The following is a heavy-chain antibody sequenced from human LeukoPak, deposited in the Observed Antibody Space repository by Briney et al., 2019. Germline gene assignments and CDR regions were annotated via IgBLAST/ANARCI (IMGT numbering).Heavy chain of an antibody. CDR2: IYYSGST. V-gene: IGHV4-59*01. CDR1: GGSISSYY. J-gene: IGHJ5*02. Sequence: PSETLSLTCTVSGGSISSYYWSWIRQPPGKGLEWIGYIYYSGSTYYNPSLKSRVTISVDTSKNQFSLKLSSVTAADTAVYYCARNLVPAAIPWFDPWGQGTLVTVSS. D-gene: IGHD2-2*01. CDR3: ARNLVPAAIPWFDP.